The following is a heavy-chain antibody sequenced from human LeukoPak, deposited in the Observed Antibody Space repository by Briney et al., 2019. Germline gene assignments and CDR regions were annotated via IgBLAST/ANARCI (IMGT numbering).Heavy chain of an antibody. Sequence: PGGSLRLSCAASGFTFSSYGMNWVRRAPGKGLEWLSYLSNTGNIHYAQSVKGRFTISRDNAKSSLYLQMNSLRAEDTAVYYCARDLPVDYWGQGTLVTVSS. CDR3: ARDLPVDY. V-gene: IGHV3-48*01. J-gene: IGHJ4*02. CDR2: LSNTGNI. CDR1: GFTFSSYG. D-gene: IGHD4-17*01.